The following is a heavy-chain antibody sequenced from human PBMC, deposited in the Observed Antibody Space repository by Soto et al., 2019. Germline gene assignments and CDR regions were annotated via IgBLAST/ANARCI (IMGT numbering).Heavy chain of an antibody. CDR1: GYTFTSYY. CDR2: IHPSGGTT. Sequence: ASVKVSCKASGYTFTSYYMHWVRQAPGQGLEWMGIIHPSGGTTSYAQKFQGRVTMTRDTSTSTVYMELSSLRSEDTAVYYCAREFRGIVVVTARDAFDIWGQGTMVTVSS. CDR3: AREFRGIVVVTARDAFDI. J-gene: IGHJ3*02. V-gene: IGHV1-46*01. D-gene: IGHD2-21*02.